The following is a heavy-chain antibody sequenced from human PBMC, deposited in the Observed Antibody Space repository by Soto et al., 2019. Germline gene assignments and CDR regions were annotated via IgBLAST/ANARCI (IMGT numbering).Heavy chain of an antibody. J-gene: IGHJ4*02. D-gene: IGHD2-21*02. CDR3: ARVKTMVVTQFDY. V-gene: IGHV4-30-4*01. CDR2: ISYSGST. CDR1: GGSIRSGDYH. Sequence: QVQLQESGPGLVKPSQTLSLTCTVSGGSIRSGDYHWSWIRQPPGKGLEWIGYISYSGSTYYNPSLTSRVTISVDTSKNQFSLKLSSVTAADTAVYYCARVKTMVVTQFDYWGQGTLVTVSS.